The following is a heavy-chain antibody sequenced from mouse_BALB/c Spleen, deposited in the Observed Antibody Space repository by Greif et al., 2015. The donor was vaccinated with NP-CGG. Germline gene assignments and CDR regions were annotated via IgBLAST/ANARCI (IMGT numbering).Heavy chain of an antibody. CDR1: GYTFTDYY. J-gene: IGHJ4*01. Sequence: QVQLKESGPELVKPGASVKISCKASGYTFTDYYINWVKQKPGQGLEWIGWIYPGSGNTKYNEKFKGKATSTVDTSSSTAYMQFSSLTSEDTAVYFCARRTGTEAMDYWGQGTSVTVSS. CDR3: ARRTGTEAMDY. D-gene: IGHD4-1*01. V-gene: IGHV1-84*02. CDR2: IYPGSGNT.